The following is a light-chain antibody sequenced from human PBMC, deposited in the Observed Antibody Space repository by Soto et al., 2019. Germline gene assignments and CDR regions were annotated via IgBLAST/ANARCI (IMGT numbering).Light chain of an antibody. J-gene: IGKJ4*01. Sequence: EIVLTQFPATLSLSPGDGATLSCRASQSVSSYLAWYQQRRGQAPRLLIYDSSNRAAGIPARFSGSGSGTDFSLIISSLEPEDCAVYYCQQRSVWPLTFGVGTRVEIK. V-gene: IGKV3-11*01. CDR2: DSS. CDR1: QSVSSY. CDR3: QQRSVWPLT.